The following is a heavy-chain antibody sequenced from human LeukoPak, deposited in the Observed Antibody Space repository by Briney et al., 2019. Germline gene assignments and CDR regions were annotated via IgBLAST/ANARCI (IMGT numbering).Heavy chain of an antibody. CDR2: IRYDGSNK. Sequence: PGGSLRLSCAASGFTFSSYGMHWVRQAPGKGLEWVAFIRYDGSNKYYADSVKGRFTISRDNAKNSLYLQMNSLRAEDTAVCYCARGPGSGWYAESDAFDIWGQGTMVTVSS. V-gene: IGHV3-30*02. D-gene: IGHD6-19*01. CDR3: ARGPGSGWYAESDAFDI. J-gene: IGHJ3*02. CDR1: GFTFSSYG.